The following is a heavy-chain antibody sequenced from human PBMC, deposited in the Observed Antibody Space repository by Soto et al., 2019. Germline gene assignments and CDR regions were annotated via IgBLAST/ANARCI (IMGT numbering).Heavy chain of an antibody. V-gene: IGHV4-34*01. D-gene: IGHD3-16*01. CDR1: GGSFSGYY. CDR2: INHSGST. Sequence: QLQLQQWGAGLLKPSETLSLTCAVYGGSFSGYYWNWIRQPPGKGLEWIGEINHSGSTNYNPSLKIRVTISVDTSKNQFALKLSSVTAADSAVYYCARGWGSWVFYYGGHGTLVTFSS. CDR3: ARGWGSWVFYY. J-gene: IGHJ4*01.